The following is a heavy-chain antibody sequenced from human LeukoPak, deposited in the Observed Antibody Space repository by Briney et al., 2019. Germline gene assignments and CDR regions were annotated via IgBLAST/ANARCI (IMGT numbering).Heavy chain of an antibody. CDR3: ARSDLATITAGPFEY. CDR2: ISGHQGNT. D-gene: IGHD5-12*01. Sequence: ASVKVSCKASGYTFTNYGITWVRQASGQGLEWMGWISGHQGNTKYAQNFQGRVTMTIDTSTSTAYMDLRSLRSDDTAIYFCARSDLATITAGPFEYWGQGTLVAVSS. J-gene: IGHJ4*02. V-gene: IGHV1-18*01. CDR1: GYTFTNYG.